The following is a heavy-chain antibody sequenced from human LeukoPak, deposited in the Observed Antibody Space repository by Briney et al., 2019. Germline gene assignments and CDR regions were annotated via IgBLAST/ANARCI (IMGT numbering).Heavy chain of an antibody. Sequence: GGSLRLSCAASGFTFSDYYMSWIRQAPGKGLEWVSYISSSGSTIYYADSVKGRSTISRDNAKNSLYLQMNSLRAEDTAVYYCARDRGAAVPYYMDVWGKGTTVTVSS. J-gene: IGHJ6*03. CDR3: ARDRGAAVPYYMDV. V-gene: IGHV3-11*01. CDR1: GFTFSDYY. CDR2: ISSSGSTI. D-gene: IGHD3-10*01.